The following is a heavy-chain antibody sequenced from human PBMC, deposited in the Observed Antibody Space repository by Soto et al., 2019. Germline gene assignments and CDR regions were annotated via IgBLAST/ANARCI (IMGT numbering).Heavy chain of an antibody. CDR2: ISSSSSTI. V-gene: IGHV3-48*01. CDR1: GFTFSSYS. D-gene: IGHD3-10*01. CDR3: ARDTYYYGSGSFGYYYMDV. Sequence: GGSLRLSCAASGFTFSSYSMNWVRQAPGKGLEWVSYISSSSSTIYYADSVKGRFTISRDNAKNSLYLQMNSLRAEDTAVYYCARDTYYYGSGSFGYYYMDVWGKGTTVTVSS. J-gene: IGHJ6*03.